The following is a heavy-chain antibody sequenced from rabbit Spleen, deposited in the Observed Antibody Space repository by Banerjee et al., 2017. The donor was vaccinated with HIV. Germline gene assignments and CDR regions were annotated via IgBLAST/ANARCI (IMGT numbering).Heavy chain of an antibody. J-gene: IGHJ3*01. CDR1: GFSFSSNDY. V-gene: IGHV1S40*01. D-gene: IGHD6-1*01. Sequence: QSLEESGGDLVKPGASLTLTCTASGFSFSSNDYMCWVRQAPGKGLEWISCIAGSSSGFTYSATWAKGRFTCSKTSSTTVTLQMTSLTVVDTATHFCARANNDAGVGYTSLDLWGPGTLVTVS. CDR2: IAGSSSGFT. CDR3: ARANNDAGVGYTSLDL.